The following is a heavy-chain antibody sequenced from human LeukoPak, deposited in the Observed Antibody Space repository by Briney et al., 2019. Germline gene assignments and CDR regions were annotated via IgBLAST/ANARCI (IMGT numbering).Heavy chain of an antibody. V-gene: IGHV4-28*03. CDR3: ARGVGYSSGWYIFDY. J-gene: IGHJ4*02. CDR2: IYYSGST. CDR1: GYSISSNNW. Sequence: SETLSLTYAVSGYSISSNNWWGWIRQPPGEGLEWIGYIYYSGSTYYNPSLKSRVTMSVDTSKNQFSLKLSSVTAVDTAVYYCARGVGYSSGWYIFDYWGQGTLVTVSS. D-gene: IGHD6-19*01.